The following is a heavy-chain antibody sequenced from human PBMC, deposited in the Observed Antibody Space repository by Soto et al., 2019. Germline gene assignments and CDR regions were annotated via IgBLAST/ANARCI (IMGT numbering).Heavy chain of an antibody. Sequence: PGGSLRLSCAASGFTFSSYAMSWVRQAPGKGLEWVSTISGSGGSTYYADSVKGRFTISRDNSKNTLYLQMNSLRAEDTAVYYCARWLGNYYYYYGTDVWGQGTTVTVSS. CDR1: GFTFSSYA. V-gene: IGHV3-23*01. CDR3: ARWLGNYYYYYGTDV. D-gene: IGHD6-19*01. CDR2: ISGSGGST. J-gene: IGHJ6*02.